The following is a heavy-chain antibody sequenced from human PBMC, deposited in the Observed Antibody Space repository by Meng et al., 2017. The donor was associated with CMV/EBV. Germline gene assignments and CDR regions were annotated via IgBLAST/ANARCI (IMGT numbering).Heavy chain of an antibody. CDR2: INWNGGST. D-gene: IGHD6-13*01. J-gene: IGHJ4*02. Sequence: LKISCAASGFTFDDYGMSWVRQAPGKGLEWVSGINWNGGSTGYADSVKGRFTISRDNAKNSLYLQMNSLRAEDTALYYCARDWYSSSRYFDYWGQGTLVTVSS. CDR1: GFTFDDYG. CDR3: ARDWYSSSRYFDY. V-gene: IGHV3-20*04.